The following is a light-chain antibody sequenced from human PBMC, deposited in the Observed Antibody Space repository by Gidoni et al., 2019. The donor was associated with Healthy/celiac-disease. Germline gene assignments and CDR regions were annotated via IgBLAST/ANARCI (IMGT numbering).Light chain of an antibody. CDR2: GAS. V-gene: IGKV3-20*01. J-gene: IGKJ1*01. CDR3: QQYGSSPWT. Sequence: IVLTHSPGTLSLSPGETATLSCRGSQSVSSSYLAWYQQKPGQAPRLLIYGASSRATGIPDRFSGSGSGTDFTLTISRLEPEDFAVYYCQQYGSSPWTFGQXTKVEIK. CDR1: QSVSSSY.